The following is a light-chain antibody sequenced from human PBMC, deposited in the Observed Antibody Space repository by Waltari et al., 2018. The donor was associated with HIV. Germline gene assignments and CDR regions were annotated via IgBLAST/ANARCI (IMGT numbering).Light chain of an antibody. Sequence: EIVLTQSPATLSVSPGERATLSCRASRSVGTFLAWYQQKLGQAPRLRIYDVSNRATGIPARFSGSGSETDFTLTINGLEPEDFATYYCQQRIDWPLTFGGGTKVDI. CDR1: RSVGTF. J-gene: IGKJ4*01. CDR3: QQRIDWPLT. CDR2: DVS. V-gene: IGKV3-11*01.